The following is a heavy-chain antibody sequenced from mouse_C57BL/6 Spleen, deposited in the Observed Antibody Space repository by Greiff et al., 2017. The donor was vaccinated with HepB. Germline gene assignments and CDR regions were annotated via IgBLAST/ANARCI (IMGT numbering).Heavy chain of an antibody. J-gene: IGHJ3*01. V-gene: IGHV14-4*01. CDR2: IDPENGDT. CDR1: GFNIKDDY. CDR3: TTGVYGSSYRFAY. D-gene: IGHD1-1*01. Sequence: VQLQQSGAELVRPGASVKLSCTASGFNIKDDYMHWVKQRPEQGLEWIGWIDPENGDTEYASKFQGKATITADTSSNTAYLQLSSLTSEDTAVYYCTTGVYGSSYRFAYWGQGTLVTVSA.